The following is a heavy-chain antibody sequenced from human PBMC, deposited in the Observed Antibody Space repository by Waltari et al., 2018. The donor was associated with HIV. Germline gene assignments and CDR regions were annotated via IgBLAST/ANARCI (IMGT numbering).Heavy chain of an antibody. J-gene: IGHJ6*02. D-gene: IGHD3-10*01. CDR1: GFTFSSYG. Sequence: QVQLVESGGGVVQPGRSLRLSCAASGFTFSSYGLHWVRQAPGKGLEWVAVISYDGSNKYYADSVKGRFTISRDNSKNTLYLQMNSLRAEDTAVYYCAKVYYYGSGSYYYGMDVWGQGTTVTVSS. V-gene: IGHV3-30*18. CDR3: AKVYYYGSGSYYYGMDV. CDR2: ISYDGSNK.